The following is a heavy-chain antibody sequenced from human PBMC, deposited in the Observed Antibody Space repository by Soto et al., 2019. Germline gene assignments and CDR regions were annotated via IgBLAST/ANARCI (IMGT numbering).Heavy chain of an antibody. CDR1: GFTFSSYA. Sequence: VSLRLSCAASGFTFSSYAMSGVRQAPGKGLEWVSAMSGSGGSTYYADSVKGRFTISRDNSKNTLYLQMNSLRAEDPAVYYCAKYYYDSSGYYQRPHYYYYYGMDVWGQGTTVTVSS. V-gene: IGHV3-23*01. CDR2: MSGSGGST. J-gene: IGHJ6*02. CDR3: AKYYYDSSGYYQRPHYYYYYGMDV. D-gene: IGHD3-22*01.